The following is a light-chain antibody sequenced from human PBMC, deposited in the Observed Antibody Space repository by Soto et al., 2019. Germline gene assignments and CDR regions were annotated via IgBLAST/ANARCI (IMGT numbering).Light chain of an antibody. CDR1: SSDVGGYNY. CDR3: SSYTSSSTVV. J-gene: IGLJ2*01. V-gene: IGLV2-14*01. CDR2: DVS. Sequence: QAVVTQPASVSGSPGQSITISCTGTSSDVGGYNYVSWYQQHPGKAPKLMIFDVSNRPSEVSNRFSGSRSGNTASLTISGLQAEDEADYYCSSYTSSSTVVFGGGTKLTVL.